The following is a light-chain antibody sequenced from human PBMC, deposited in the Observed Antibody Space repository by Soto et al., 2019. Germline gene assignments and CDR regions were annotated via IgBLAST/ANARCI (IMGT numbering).Light chain of an antibody. CDR3: PKLASYPRT. J-gene: IGKJ3*01. CDR1: QDINYY. CDR2: AAS. V-gene: IGKV1-9*01. Sequence: IQLTQSPSSLSASVGDRVTITCRASQDINYYLAWYQQKPGTAPKLLIYAASTLQSGVPSRFSGSGSGTDFTLTISSLQPEDFATYYCPKLASYPRTFGPGTKVDIK.